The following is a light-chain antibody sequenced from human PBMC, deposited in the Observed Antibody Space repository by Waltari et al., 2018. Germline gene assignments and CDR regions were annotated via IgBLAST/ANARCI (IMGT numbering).Light chain of an antibody. V-gene: IGKV3-20*01. Sequence: IVLTQSPGTLSLSPGERATLSCRASQSVSIYLAWYQQKPGQAPRLLIYHTSTRATGIPDRFSGSGSGTDFSLTISRLEPEDFAVYYCQHYVRLPVAFGQGTKVEIK. CDR3: QHYVRLPVA. CDR2: HTS. J-gene: IGKJ1*01. CDR1: QSVSIY.